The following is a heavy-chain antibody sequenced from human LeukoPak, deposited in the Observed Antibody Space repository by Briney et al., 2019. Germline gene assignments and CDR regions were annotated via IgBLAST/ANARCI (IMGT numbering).Heavy chain of an antibody. CDR3: ARGRGGDYYGSGSAGDYFDY. J-gene: IGHJ4*02. D-gene: IGHD3-10*01. CDR2: IYYSGST. Sequence: SETLSLTCTVSGGSISSSSYYWGWIRQPPGKGLEWIGSIYYSGSTYYNPSLKSRVTISVDTSKNQFSLKLSSVTAADTAVYYCARGRGGDYYGSGSAGDYFDYWGQGTLVTVS. V-gene: IGHV4-39*07. CDR1: GGSISSSSYY.